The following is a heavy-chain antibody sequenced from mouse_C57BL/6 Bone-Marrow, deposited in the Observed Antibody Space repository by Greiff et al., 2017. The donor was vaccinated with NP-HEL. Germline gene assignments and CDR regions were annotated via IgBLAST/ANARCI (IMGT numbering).Heavy chain of an antibody. CDR1: GYTFTDYN. Sequence: EVQLQQSGPELVKPGASVKIPCKASGYTFTDYNMHWVKQSPGKSLEWIGDINPNNGGTIYTQKFKGKATLTVDKSSSTAYMELRSLTSEDTAVYYCGGVRDYDEAYWGQGTLVTVSA. V-gene: IGHV1-18*01. CDR2: INPNNGGT. J-gene: IGHJ3*01. D-gene: IGHD2-4*01. CDR3: GGVRDYDEAY.